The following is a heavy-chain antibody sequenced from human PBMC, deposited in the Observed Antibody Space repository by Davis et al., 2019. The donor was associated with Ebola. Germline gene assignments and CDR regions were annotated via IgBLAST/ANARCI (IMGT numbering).Heavy chain of an antibody. V-gene: IGHV3-7*01. CDR1: GFTFSNFW. CDR3: ATAGQISGWGEFVDY. D-gene: IGHD6-19*01. CDR2: IKQDGSEK. Sequence: GESLKISCAASGFTFSNFWMNWVRQAPGKGLEWVVNIKQDGSEKHYVDSVKGRFTISRDNAKNSLYLQMNSLRAEDTAVYYCATAGQISGWGEFVDYWGQGTLVTVSS. J-gene: IGHJ4*02.